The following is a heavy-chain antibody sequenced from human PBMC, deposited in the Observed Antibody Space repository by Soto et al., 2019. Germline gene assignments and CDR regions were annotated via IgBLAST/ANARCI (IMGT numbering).Heavy chain of an antibody. J-gene: IGHJ5*02. CDR1: GYIFNNHA. CDR3: ARDQSGMGYYVDWFDP. CDR2: INAGNGNT. Sequence: QGHLVQSGAEVKKPGASVKVSCKASGYIFNNHAMHWVRQAPGQRLEWMGWINAGNGNTYYSQNFKDRVTFTRDTIATTVFMELTSLTSEDTAVYYCARDQSGMGYYVDWFDPWGQGTLVTVSS. D-gene: IGHD3-10*02. V-gene: IGHV1-3*01.